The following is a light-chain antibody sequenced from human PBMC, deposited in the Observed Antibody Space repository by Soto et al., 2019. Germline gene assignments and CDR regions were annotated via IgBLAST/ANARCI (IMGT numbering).Light chain of an antibody. CDR3: QQYTAWPPWT. J-gene: IGKJ1*01. Sequence: ILLTQSPGTLSLSPGERATLSCRAIQSVSNNYLAWYQQKPGQAPRLLIYGASARATGIPARFSGSGSGTEFTLTINSLQSEDFAVYYCQQYTAWPPWTFGQGTKVDIK. V-gene: IGKV3-15*01. CDR2: GAS. CDR1: QSVSNN.